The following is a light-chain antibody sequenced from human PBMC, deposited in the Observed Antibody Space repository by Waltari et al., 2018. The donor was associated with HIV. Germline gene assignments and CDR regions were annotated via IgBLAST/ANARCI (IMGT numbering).Light chain of an antibody. CDR3: AVWDYSLRIVL. J-gene: IGLJ3*02. CDR1: SPNIRSTP. CDR2: TNI. V-gene: IGLV1-44*01. Sequence: QSVLTPPPSASGTPGQRVNISCSVCSPNIRSTPVNSYRPFPREAPKLLIYTNIQRPSGVPDRFSGSKSGTSASLAISCLQSEYEADFYCAVWDYSLRIVLFGCGTILTVL.